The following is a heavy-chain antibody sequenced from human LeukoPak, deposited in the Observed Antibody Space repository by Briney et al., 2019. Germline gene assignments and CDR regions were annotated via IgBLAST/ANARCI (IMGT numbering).Heavy chain of an antibody. Sequence: GGSLRLSCAVSGLTFSSHAMSWVRQAPEKGLEWVSTISRSGDSTYYADSVKGRFTVSRDNSRNTLYLQMSSLRAEDTAVYYCAKTSDGYWGQGTLVTVSS. V-gene: IGHV3-23*01. CDR3: AKTSDGY. CDR2: ISRSGDST. CDR1: GLTFSSHA. J-gene: IGHJ4*02. D-gene: IGHD1-26*01.